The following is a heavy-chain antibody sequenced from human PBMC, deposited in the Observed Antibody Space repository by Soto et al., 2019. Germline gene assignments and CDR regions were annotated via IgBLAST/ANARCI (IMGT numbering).Heavy chain of an antibody. CDR1: GYTFTAYY. V-gene: IGHV1-2*02. J-gene: IGHJ4*02. CDR3: ARTTFRVHPGYFDL. CDR2: INPNTYAT. Sequence: QVQLVQSGAEVKKPGDSVKVSCKASGYTFTAYYIHWVRQAPGQGLQWMGWINPNTYATNYAHKFQAGVTLTRDAANSTVYMDLSSLTSVDTAVYYWARTTFRVHPGYFDLWGQGTLVTVSS. D-gene: IGHD1-1*01.